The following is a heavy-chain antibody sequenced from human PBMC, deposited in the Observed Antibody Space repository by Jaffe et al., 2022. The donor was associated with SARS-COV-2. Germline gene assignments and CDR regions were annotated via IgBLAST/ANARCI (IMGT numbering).Heavy chain of an antibody. CDR2: INPSGGST. D-gene: IGHD3-22*01. CDR3: AREGAAGGYLNWFDP. CDR1: GYTFTSYY. V-gene: IGHV1-46*01. Sequence: QVQLVQSGAEVKKPGASVKVSCKASGYTFTSYYMHWVRQAPGQGLEWMGIINPSGGSTSYAQKFQGRVTMTRDTSTSTVYMELSSLRSEDTAVYYCAREGAAGGYLNWFDPWGQGTLVTVSS. J-gene: IGHJ5*02.